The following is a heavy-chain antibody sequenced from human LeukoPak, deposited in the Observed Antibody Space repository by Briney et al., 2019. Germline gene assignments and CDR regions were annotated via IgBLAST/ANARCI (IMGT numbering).Heavy chain of an antibody. CDR1: GGSISSGGYY. D-gene: IGHD3-10*01. V-gene: IGHV4-61*08. J-gene: IGHJ6*02. Sequence: PSETLSLTCTVSGGSISSGGYYWSWIRQPPGKGLEWIGYIHYSGSTNYNPSLQSRVTISVDTSKNQFSLNLNSVTAADTAVYYCARLAGVVKVRDSYYHSMDVWGQGTTVTVSS. CDR2: IHYSGST. CDR3: ARLAGVVKVRDSYYHSMDV.